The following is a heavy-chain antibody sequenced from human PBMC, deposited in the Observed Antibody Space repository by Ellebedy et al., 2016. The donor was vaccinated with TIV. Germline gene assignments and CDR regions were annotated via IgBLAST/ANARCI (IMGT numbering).Heavy chain of an antibody. D-gene: IGHD2-15*01. CDR1: GYTFTDYG. CDR3: AKVGAAESVVVVAARDAWFDP. Sequence: ASVKVSCKASGYTFTDYGISWVRQAPGQGLEWMGWISTYNGNTNYAQKVQGRITMTTDTSTSTAYMELRSLRSDDTAVYYCAKVGAAESVVVVAARDAWFDPWGQGTLVTVSS. V-gene: IGHV1-18*01. J-gene: IGHJ5*02. CDR2: ISTYNGNT.